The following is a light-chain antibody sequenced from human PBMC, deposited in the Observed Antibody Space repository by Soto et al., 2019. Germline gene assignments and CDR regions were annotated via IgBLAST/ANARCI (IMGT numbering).Light chain of an antibody. CDR1: SSNIGAGYD. V-gene: IGLV1-40*01. CDR3: QSSDSSLSGYV. CDR2: GNS. Sequence: QSVLTQPPSVSGAPGQRVTISCTGSSSNIGAGYDVHWYQQLPGTAPKLLIYGNSNRPSGVPDRFAGSKSCTSASLAITGLQAEDEADYYCQSSDSSLSGYVFGTGTKRTVL. J-gene: IGLJ1*01.